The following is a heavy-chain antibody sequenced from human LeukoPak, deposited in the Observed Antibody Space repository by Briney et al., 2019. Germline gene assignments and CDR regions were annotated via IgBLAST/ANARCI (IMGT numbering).Heavy chain of an antibody. Sequence: ASVKVSCKASGYTFTSYGISLVRQAPGQGLEWMGWTSAYNGNTNYAQKLQGRVTMTTDTSTSTAYMELRSLRSDDTAVYYCAREYSSSGGDWFDPWGQGTLVTVSS. CDR1: GYTFTSYG. CDR3: AREYSSSGGDWFDP. V-gene: IGHV1-18*01. CDR2: TSAYNGNT. J-gene: IGHJ5*02. D-gene: IGHD6-13*01.